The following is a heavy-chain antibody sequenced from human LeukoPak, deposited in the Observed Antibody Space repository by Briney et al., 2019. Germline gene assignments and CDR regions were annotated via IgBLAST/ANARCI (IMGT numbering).Heavy chain of an antibody. J-gene: IGHJ5*02. D-gene: IGHD3-9*01. V-gene: IGHV1-18*01. CDR2: ISAYNGNT. CDR3: ARDGGQSYDILSSYYNNDWFDP. Sequence: ASVKVSCKASGYTFTSYGINWVRQAPGQWLEWMGWISAYNGNTDYAQYLQGRVTMTTDTSTSTAYMELRSLRSDDTAVYYCARDGGQSYDILSSYYNNDWFDPWGQGTLVTVSS. CDR1: GYTFTSYG.